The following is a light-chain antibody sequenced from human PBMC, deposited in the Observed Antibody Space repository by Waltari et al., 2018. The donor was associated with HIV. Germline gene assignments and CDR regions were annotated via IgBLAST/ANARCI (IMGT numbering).Light chain of an antibody. CDR3: SSYTSSNTLVV. V-gene: IGLV2-14*01. J-gene: IGLJ2*01. Sequence: QSALTQPASVSGSPGQSITISCTGTSSDVGGYNYVSWYQQHPGKAPKLMIYEVSKRPSGVSNRFSGYKSGNTASLTISGLQAEDEADYYCSSYTSSNTLVVFGGGTKLTVL. CDR2: EVS. CDR1: SSDVGGYNY.